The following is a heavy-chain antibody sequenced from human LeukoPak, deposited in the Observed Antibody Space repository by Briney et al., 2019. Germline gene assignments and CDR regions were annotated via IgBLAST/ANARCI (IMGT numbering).Heavy chain of an antibody. J-gene: IGHJ4*02. D-gene: IGHD1-26*01. CDR1: GFTFSNYA. CDR2: LSGSGGST. CDR3: AKVESDYSGSYHFDY. V-gene: IGHV3-23*01. Sequence: PGGSLRLSCAASGFTFSNYAMSWVRQAPGKGLEWVSALSGSGGSTYYADSVKGRFTISRDNSKNTLYLQMNSLRAEDTAVYYCAKVESDYSGSYHFDYWGQGTLVTVSS.